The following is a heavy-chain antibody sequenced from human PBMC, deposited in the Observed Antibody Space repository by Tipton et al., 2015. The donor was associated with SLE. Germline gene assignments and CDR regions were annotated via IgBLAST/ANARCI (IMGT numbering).Heavy chain of an antibody. V-gene: IGHV4-59*08. CDR1: GGSISSYY. D-gene: IGHD3-22*01. Sequence: TLSLTCTVSGGSISSYYWSWIRQPPGKGLEWIGYIYYSGSTNYNPSLKSRVTMSVDTSKNQFSLKLSSVTAADTAVYYCTRHDYYDSSDYYVDYWGQGTLVTVSS. J-gene: IGHJ4*02. CDR2: IYYSGST. CDR3: TRHDYYDSSDYYVDY.